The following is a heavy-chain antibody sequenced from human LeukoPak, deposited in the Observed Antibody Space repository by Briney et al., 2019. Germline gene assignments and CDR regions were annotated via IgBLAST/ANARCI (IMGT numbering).Heavy chain of an antibody. CDR1: GFIFSRSV. CDR3: AKSLSSRGVIIRKTGRSFDY. Sequence: GGSLRLSCAASGFIFSRSVMHWVRQAPGKGLEWVALIPYDGSNEYYADSVKGRFTISRDNSKNTLYMQMNSLRAEDTAVYYCAKSLSSRGVIIRKTGRSFDYWGQGTLVTVSS. V-gene: IGHV3-30*04. J-gene: IGHJ4*02. CDR2: IPYDGSNE. D-gene: IGHD3-10*01.